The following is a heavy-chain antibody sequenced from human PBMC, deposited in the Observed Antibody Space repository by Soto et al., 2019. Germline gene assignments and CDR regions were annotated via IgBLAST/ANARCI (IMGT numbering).Heavy chain of an antibody. V-gene: IGHV4-59*01. CDR2: IYYRGTT. Sequence: SETLSLTCTVSGGSITSYYWSWIRQPPGKGLEWIGYIYYRGTTNYNPSLKSRVTISVDTSKNQFSLRLSSVTAADTAVYYCARWDMVASHFDYWGQGTLVT. CDR3: ARWDMVASHFDY. D-gene: IGHD5-12*01. J-gene: IGHJ4*02. CDR1: GGSITSYY.